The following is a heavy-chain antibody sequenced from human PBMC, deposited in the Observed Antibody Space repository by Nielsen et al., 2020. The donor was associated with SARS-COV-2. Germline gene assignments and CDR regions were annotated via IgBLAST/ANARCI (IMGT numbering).Heavy chain of an antibody. J-gene: IGHJ3*02. CDR2: IKPSGGST. D-gene: IGHD6-19*01. V-gene: IGHV1-46*01. CDR3: ARSPGISVADDAFDI. Sequence: ASVKVSCKASGYTFTSYYMHWVRQAPGQGLEWMGIIKPSGGSTSYAQKFQGRVTMTRDTSTSTVYMELSSLRSEDTAVYYCARSPGISVADDAFDIWGQGTMVTVSS. CDR1: GYTFTSYY.